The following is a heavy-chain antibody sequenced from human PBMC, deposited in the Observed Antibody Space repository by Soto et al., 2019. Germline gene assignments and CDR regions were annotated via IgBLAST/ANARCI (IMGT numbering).Heavy chain of an antibody. CDR3: ARRVGPTSQYGMDV. V-gene: IGHV1-69*12. D-gene: IGHD1-26*01. Sequence: QVQLVQSGAEVKKPGSSVKVSCKASGGTFSSYAISWVRQAPGQGLEWMGGIIPIFGTANYAQKFQGRVTITADDATSTAYMELSSLRSEDTAVYYCARRVGPTSQYGMDVWGQGTTVTVSS. CDR1: GGTFSSYA. J-gene: IGHJ6*02. CDR2: IIPIFGTA.